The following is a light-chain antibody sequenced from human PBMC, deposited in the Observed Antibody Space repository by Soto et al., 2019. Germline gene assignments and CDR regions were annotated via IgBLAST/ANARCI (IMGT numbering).Light chain of an antibody. Sequence: IQMTQSPSSLSASVGDRVTITCRASQGIDNYLAWYQQKPGKAPQLLIYAASTLQSGVPSRFSGSASGTDFTLSISALQPEDAATYYCQKYDSAPPTFGQGTEVEI. CDR2: AAS. J-gene: IGKJ1*01. CDR1: QGIDNY. V-gene: IGKV1-27*01. CDR3: QKYDSAPPT.